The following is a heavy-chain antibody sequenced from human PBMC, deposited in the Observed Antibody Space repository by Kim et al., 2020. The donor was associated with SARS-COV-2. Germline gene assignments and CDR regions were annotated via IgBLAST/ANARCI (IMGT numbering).Heavy chain of an antibody. CDR1: GGSISSGGYY. D-gene: IGHD3-3*01. CDR3: ASREIRITIFGVVILDAFDN. V-gene: IGHV4-31*03. J-gene: IGHJ3*02. Sequence: SETLSLTCTVSGGSISSGGYYWSWIRQHPGKGLEWIGYIYYSGSTYYNPSLKSRVTISVDTSKNQFSLKLSSVTAADTAVYYCASREIRITIFGVVILDAFDNW. CDR2: IYYSGST.